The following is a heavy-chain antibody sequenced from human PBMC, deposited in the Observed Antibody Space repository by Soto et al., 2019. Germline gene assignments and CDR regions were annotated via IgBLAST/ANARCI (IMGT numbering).Heavy chain of an antibody. CDR3: ARGRWLQQLEIDDY. CDR1: GFTLSSSG. J-gene: IGHJ4*02. V-gene: IGHV3-33*01. D-gene: IGHD1-1*01. Sequence: QVQLVESGGGVVQPGRSLRLSCAASGFTLSSSGMHWVRQAPGQGLEWVAIICSDGTNKYYAESVRGRFTISRDNSPNTLYLQMNSLRAEDTAVYFCARGRWLQQLEIDDYWGQGTLVTVSS. CDR2: ICSDGTNK.